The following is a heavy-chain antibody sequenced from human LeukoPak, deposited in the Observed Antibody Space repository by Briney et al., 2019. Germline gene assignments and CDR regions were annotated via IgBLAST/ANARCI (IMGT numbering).Heavy chain of an antibody. V-gene: IGHV1-8*01. CDR2: MNPNSGNT. Sequence: ASVKVSCKASGYTFTSYDINWVRQATGQGLEWMGWMNPNSGNTGYAQKFQGRVTMTRNTSISTAYMELSSLRSEDMAVYYCAAATAIPVEDYYYYGMDVWGQGTTVTVSS. CDR1: GYTFTSYD. CDR3: AAATAIPVEDYYYYGMDV. J-gene: IGHJ6*02. D-gene: IGHD2-2*02.